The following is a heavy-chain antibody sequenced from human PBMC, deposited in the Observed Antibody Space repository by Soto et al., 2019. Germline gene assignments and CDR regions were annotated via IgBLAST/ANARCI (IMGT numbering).Heavy chain of an antibody. Sequence: EVQLVESGGGLVQPGRSLRLSCAASGFTFDDYAMHWVRQAPGKGLEWVSGISWNSGHIGYADSVKGRFTISRDNAKNSLFLRMNSLRDEDTDLYYCAKDRSLGGRYYYGMDVWGQGTTVTVSS. CDR3: AKDRSLGGRYYYGMDV. D-gene: IGHD1-26*01. J-gene: IGHJ6*02. CDR1: GFTFDDYA. V-gene: IGHV3-9*01. CDR2: ISWNSGHI.